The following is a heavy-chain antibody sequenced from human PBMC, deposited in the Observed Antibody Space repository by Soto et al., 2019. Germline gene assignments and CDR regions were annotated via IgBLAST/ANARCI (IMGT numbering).Heavy chain of an antibody. J-gene: IGHJ4*02. Sequence: QLQLQESGPGLVKPSETLSLTCTVSGGSISSNSYYWGWIRQPPGKGLEWIGNLHYSGSTYYDSSLQSRVTISIDTAKNHFSLTLSSVTATDTAVYYCASQHYYDSSGYYVVYWGQGTLVTVSS. D-gene: IGHD3-22*01. V-gene: IGHV4-39*01. CDR2: LHYSGST. CDR3: ASQHYYDSSGYYVVY. CDR1: GGSISSNSYY.